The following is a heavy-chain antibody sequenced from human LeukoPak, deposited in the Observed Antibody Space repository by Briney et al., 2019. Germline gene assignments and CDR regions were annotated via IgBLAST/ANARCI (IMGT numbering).Heavy chain of an antibody. Sequence: PSESLSLTCTVSGDPISSDNFYWGWLRQPPGKGLEWIGSIYYSGSTYYNPSLKSRVTIFVDTSKNQFSLKLSSVTAADTAVYYCARHSSTTRGILGFDYWGQGTLVTVSA. V-gene: IGHV4-39*01. D-gene: IGHD4-17*01. CDR3: ARHSSTTRGILGFDY. J-gene: IGHJ4*02. CDR2: IYYSGST. CDR1: GDPISSDNFY.